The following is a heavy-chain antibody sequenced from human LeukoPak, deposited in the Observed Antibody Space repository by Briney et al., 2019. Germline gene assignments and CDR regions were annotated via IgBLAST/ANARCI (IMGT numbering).Heavy chain of an antibody. J-gene: IGHJ4*02. CDR2: IYSAGST. CDR3: ARPSIAAAGPFDY. V-gene: IGHV3-66*04. CDR1: GFTVSSNY. Sequence: GGSLRLSCAASGFTVSSNYMSWVRQAPGKGLEWVSVIYSAGSTYYADSVKGRFSISRDNSKNTVYLQMNSLRAEDTAVYYCARPSIAAAGPFDYWGQGTLVTVSS. D-gene: IGHD6-13*01.